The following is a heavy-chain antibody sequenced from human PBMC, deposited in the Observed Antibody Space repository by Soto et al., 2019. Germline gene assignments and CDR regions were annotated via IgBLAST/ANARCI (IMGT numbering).Heavy chain of an antibody. Sequence: ASVKVSCKASGGTFSSYAISWVRQAPGQGLEWMGGIIPIFGTANYAQKFQGRVTITADKSTSTAYMELSRLRSEDTAVYYCAREKAAVAGSFDYWGQGTLVTVSS. CDR1: GGTFSSYA. J-gene: IGHJ4*02. CDR3: AREKAAVAGSFDY. CDR2: IIPIFGTA. V-gene: IGHV1-69*06. D-gene: IGHD6-19*01.